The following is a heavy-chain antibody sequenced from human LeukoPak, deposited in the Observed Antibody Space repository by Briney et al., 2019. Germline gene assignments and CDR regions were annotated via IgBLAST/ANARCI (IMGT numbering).Heavy chain of an antibody. CDR3: AKTPGGAAGNRVFDH. CDR2: ISASGDGI. CDR1: GFTFSSHA. Sequence: PGGSLRVSCAASGFTFSSHAMSWVRQAPGKGLEWVSAISASGDGIYYTDSVKGRFTMSRDNSKDTLYLQVNSLRADDTAVYYCAKTPGGAAGNRVFDHWGQGALVTVSS. D-gene: IGHD6-13*01. J-gene: IGHJ4*02. V-gene: IGHV3-23*01.